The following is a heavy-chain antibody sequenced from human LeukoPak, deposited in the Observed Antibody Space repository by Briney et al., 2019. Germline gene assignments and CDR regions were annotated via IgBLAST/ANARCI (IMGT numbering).Heavy chain of an antibody. V-gene: IGHV4-30-4*08. D-gene: IGHD3-22*01. CDR1: GGSISSGDYY. CDR3: AREWLLESIDY. J-gene: IGHJ4*02. CDR2: IYYSGST. Sequence: PSETLSLTCTVSGGSISSGDYYWSWIRQPPGKGLEWIGYIYYSGSTYYTPSLKSRVTISVDTSKNQFSLKLSSVTAADTAVYYCAREWLLESIDYWGQGTLVTVSS.